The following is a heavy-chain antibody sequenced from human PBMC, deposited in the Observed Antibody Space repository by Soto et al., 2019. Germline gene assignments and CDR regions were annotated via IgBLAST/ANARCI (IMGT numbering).Heavy chain of an antibody. CDR3: ARHIAARRGRYYYYMDV. CDR2: IYYSGST. CDR1: GGSISSSSYY. D-gene: IGHD6-6*01. V-gene: IGHV4-39*01. Sequence: SETLSLTCTVSGGSISSSSYYGGWIHQPPGKGLEWIGSIYYSGSTYYDPSLKSRVTISVDTSKNQFSLKLSSVTAADTAVYNCARHIAARRGRYYYYMDVWGKGTTVTVSS. J-gene: IGHJ6*03.